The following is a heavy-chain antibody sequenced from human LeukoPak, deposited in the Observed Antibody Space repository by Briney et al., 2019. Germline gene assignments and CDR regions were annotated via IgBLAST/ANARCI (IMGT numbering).Heavy chain of an antibody. CDR3: ARDLGGYCSSTSCYPSYFDY. D-gene: IGHD2-2*01. Sequence: GGSLRLSCAASGFTFSSYWMSWVRQAPGKGLEWVANIKQDGSEKYYVDSVKGRFTISRDNAKNSLYLQMNSLRAEDTAVYYCARDLGGYCSSTSCYPSYFDYWGQGTLVTVSS. CDR1: GFTFSSYW. V-gene: IGHV3-7*01. J-gene: IGHJ4*02. CDR2: IKQDGSEK.